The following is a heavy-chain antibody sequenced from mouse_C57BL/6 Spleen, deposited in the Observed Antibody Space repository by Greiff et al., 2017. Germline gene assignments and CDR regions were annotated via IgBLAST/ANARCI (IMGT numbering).Heavy chain of an antibody. CDR3: ARDYSNLYWYFDV. J-gene: IGHJ1*03. V-gene: IGHV1-81*01. Sequence: QVQLQQSGAELARPGASVKLSCKASGYTFTSYGISWVKQRTGQGLEWIGEIYPRSGNTYYNEKFKGKATLTADKSSSTAYMELRSLTSEDSAVYFCARDYSNLYWYFDVWGTGTTVTVAS. CDR1: GYTFTSYG. D-gene: IGHD2-5*01. CDR2: IYPRSGNT.